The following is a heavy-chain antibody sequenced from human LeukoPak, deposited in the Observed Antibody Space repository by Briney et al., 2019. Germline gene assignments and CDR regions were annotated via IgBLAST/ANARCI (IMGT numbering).Heavy chain of an antibody. D-gene: IGHD3-10*01. Sequence: GGSLRLSCAASGFTSDDYAMCWVRQTPGEGLEWVSGISWNSDYIAYADSVKGRFTLPRDNAKSPLYLQMISRRAEDTALYYCAKERGGGYYGSGTYFEYWGQGTLVSVSS. CDR1: GFTSDDYA. CDR3: AKERGGGYYGSGTYFEY. J-gene: IGHJ4*02. V-gene: IGHV3-9*02. CDR2: ISWNSDYI.